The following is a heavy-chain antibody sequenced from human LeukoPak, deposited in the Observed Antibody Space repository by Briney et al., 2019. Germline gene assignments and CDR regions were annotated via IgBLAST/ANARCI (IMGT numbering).Heavy chain of an antibody. CDR1: GYTFTGYY. V-gene: IGHV1-2*02. Sequence: ASVKVSCKASGYTFTGYYMHWVRQAPGQGLEWMGWINPNSGGTNYAQKFQGRVTMTRDTSISTAYMELSRLRSDDTAVYYCAVEYSSSSSMKQLVWGQGTLVTVSS. J-gene: IGHJ4*02. D-gene: IGHD6-6*01. CDR2: INPNSGGT. CDR3: AVEYSSSSSMKQLV.